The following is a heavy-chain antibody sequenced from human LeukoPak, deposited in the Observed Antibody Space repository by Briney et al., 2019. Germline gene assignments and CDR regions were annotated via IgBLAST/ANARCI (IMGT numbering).Heavy chain of an antibody. D-gene: IGHD3-22*01. J-gene: IGHJ4*02. V-gene: IGHV3-30*02. CDR1: GFTFSSYG. Sequence: GGSLRLSCAASGFTFSSYGMHWVRQAPGKGLEWVAFIRYDGSNKYYADSVKGRFTISRDNSKNTLYLQMSSLRAEDTAVYYCAKDGRDSRRITMIVVVITHFDYWGQGTLVTVSS. CDR3: AKDGRDSRRITMIVVVITHFDY. CDR2: IRYDGSNK.